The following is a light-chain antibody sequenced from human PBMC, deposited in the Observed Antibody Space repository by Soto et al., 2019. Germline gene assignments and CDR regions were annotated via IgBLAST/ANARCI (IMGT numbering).Light chain of an antibody. CDR1: QTITSY. V-gene: IGKV1-39*01. J-gene: IGKJ1*01. CDR2: AAS. CDR3: QHSYSTPWT. Sequence: DIQMTQSPSSLSASVGDRITITCRASQTITSYLNWYQQKPGQAPKLLIYAASSLQRGVPSRFSGGGSATDFTLNISSLQPEEFDADDCQHSYSTPWTCGQGTKVQIK.